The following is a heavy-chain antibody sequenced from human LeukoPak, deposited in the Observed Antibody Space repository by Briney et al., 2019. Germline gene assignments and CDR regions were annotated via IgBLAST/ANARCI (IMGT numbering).Heavy chain of an antibody. Sequence: ASVKVSCKASGYTFISYAMHWVRQAPGQRLEWMGWINAGNGNTKYSQKFQGRVTMTEDTSTDTAYMELSSLRSEDTAVYYCATVVAEGWLLWYAYYFDYWGQGTLVTVSS. D-gene: IGHD3-3*01. CDR3: ATVVAEGWLLWYAYYFDY. CDR1: GYTFISYA. CDR2: INAGNGNT. J-gene: IGHJ4*02. V-gene: IGHV1-3*01.